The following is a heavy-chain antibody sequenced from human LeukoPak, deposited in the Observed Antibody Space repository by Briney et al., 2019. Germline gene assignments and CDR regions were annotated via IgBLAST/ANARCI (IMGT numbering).Heavy chain of an antibody. CDR3: ARDRRYCSGDSCYSGVDY. D-gene: IGHD2-15*01. J-gene: IGHJ4*02. Sequence: PGGSLRPSCAVSGFTVSSNYMTWVRQAPGKGLEWVSVIYSGGDKYYADSVKGRFTISRDNSKNTLYLQMNSLRAEDTAVYYCARDRRYCSGDSCYSGVDYWGQGTLVTVSS. CDR2: IYSGGDK. V-gene: IGHV3-53*01. CDR1: GFTVSSNY.